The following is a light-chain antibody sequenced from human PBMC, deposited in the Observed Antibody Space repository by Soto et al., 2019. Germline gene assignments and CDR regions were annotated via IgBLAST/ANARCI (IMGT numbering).Light chain of an antibody. CDR3: QQYNNWPFT. V-gene: IGKV3-15*01. CDR2: GAS. J-gene: IGKJ3*01. CDR1: QSISSN. Sequence: EIVMTQSPATLSVSPGERATLSCRASQSISSNLAWYQQKPGQAPRLLIYGASTRATGIPATFSGSGSGTEFTLTTSSLQSEDFAFYYCQQYNNWPFTFGPGTKVDIK.